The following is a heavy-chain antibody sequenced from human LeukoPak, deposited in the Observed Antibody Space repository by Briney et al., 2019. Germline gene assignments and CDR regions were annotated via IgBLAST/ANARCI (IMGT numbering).Heavy chain of an antibody. CDR1: GGSIRSGGYY. D-gene: IGHD3-3*01. J-gene: IGHJ4*02. Sequence: PSETLSLTCTVSGGSIRSGGYYWSWVRQHPGKGLEWIGYIYYLGSTSYNPSLKSRVTISVDTSKNQFSLRLSSVTAADKAVYYCARFLWSDDIYFDYWGQGTLVTVSS. V-gene: IGHV4-31*03. CDR2: IYYLGST. CDR3: ARFLWSDDIYFDY.